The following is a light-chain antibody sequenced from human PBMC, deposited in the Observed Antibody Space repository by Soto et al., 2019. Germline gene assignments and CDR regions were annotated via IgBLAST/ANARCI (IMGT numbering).Light chain of an antibody. J-gene: IGKJ1*01. Sequence: EIVMTQSPLSLPVTPGEPASISCRSSQNLQHNNGYNYLDWYLQKPGQSPQLLISLASNRASGVPDRFSGSGSGTDFTLTISSVEAEDVGLYYCMQKLQTPTFGQGTKVDIX. CDR2: LAS. V-gene: IGKV2-28*01. CDR1: QNLQHNNGYNY. CDR3: MQKLQTPT.